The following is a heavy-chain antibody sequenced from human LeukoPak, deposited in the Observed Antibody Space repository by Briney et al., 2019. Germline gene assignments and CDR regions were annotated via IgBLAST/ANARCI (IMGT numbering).Heavy chain of an antibody. D-gene: IGHD4-23*01. CDR1: GAAISSYY. CDR2: IYYSGNT. Sequence: PSETPSLTCTVSGAAISSYYWNWIRQPPGKGLEWIGYIYYSGNTNYNPSLKGRVTMSLDTSKNRFSLRLRSVTAADTAVYYCARTTTVVPRLMWFDPWGQGTLVTVSS. CDR3: ARTTTVVPRLMWFDP. J-gene: IGHJ5*02. V-gene: IGHV4-59*08.